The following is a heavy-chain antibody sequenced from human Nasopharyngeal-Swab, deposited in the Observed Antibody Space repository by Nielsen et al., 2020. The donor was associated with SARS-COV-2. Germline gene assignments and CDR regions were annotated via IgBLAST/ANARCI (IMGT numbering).Heavy chain of an antibody. CDR2: ISSSSSYI. CDR1: GFTFSSYS. V-gene: IGHV3-21*01. J-gene: IGHJ4*02. Sequence: GESLKISCAASGFTFSSYSMNWVRQAPGKGLEWASSISSSSSYIYYADSVKGRFTISRDNAKNSLYLQMNSLRAEDTAVYYCARGYYDFWSGYEKYYFDYWGQGTLVTVSS. CDR3: ARGYYDFWSGYEKYYFDY. D-gene: IGHD3-3*01.